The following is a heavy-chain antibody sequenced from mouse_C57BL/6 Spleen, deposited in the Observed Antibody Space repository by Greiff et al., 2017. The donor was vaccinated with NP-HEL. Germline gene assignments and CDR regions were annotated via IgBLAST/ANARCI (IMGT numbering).Heavy chain of an antibody. V-gene: IGHV1-78*01. CDR2: IYPRDGST. J-gene: IGHJ4*01. Sequence: VKLQESDAELVKPGASVKISCKVSGYTFTDHTIHWMKQRPEQGLEWIGYIYPRDGSTKYNEKFKGKATLTADKSSSTAYMQLNSLTSEDSAVYFCANYYGSSYGAMDYWGQGTSVTVSS. CDR3: ANYYGSSYGAMDY. D-gene: IGHD1-1*01. CDR1: GYTFTDHT.